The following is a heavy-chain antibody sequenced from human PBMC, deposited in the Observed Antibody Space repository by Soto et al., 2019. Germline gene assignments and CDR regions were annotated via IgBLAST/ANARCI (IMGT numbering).Heavy chain of an antibody. J-gene: IGHJ6*03. D-gene: IGHD3-3*01. CDR3: ARERESGYLDYYYYMDV. CDR1: GFTFDDYG. CDR2: INWNGGST. Sequence: EVQLVESGGGVVRPGRSLRLSCAASGFTFDDYGMSWVRQAPGKGLEWVSGINWNGGSTGYADSVKGRFTISRDNAKNSLYLQMNSLRAEDTALYHCARERESGYLDYYYYMDVWGKGTTVTVSS. V-gene: IGHV3-20*01.